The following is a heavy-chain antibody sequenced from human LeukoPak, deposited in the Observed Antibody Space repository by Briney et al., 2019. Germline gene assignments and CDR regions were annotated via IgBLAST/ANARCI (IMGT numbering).Heavy chain of an antibody. CDR2: IRSKANSYAT. J-gene: IGHJ4*02. D-gene: IGHD2-21*01. V-gene: IGHV3-73*01. Sequence: GGSLRLSCAASGFTFSDSGMHWVRQASGKGLEWVGRIRSKANSYATAYAASVKGRFTISRDDSKNTVYLQMNSLKTEDTAVYYCTRYGDYPFDYWGQGTLVTVSS. CDR1: GFTFSDSG. CDR3: TRYGDYPFDY.